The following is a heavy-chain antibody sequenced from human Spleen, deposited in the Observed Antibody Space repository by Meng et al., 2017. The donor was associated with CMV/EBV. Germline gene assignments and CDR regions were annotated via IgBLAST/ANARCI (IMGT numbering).Heavy chain of an antibody. V-gene: IGHV1-69*05. J-gene: IGHJ6*02. Sequence: SVKVSCKASGYILSDNYVHWVRQAPGQGLEWMGGIIPIFGTANYAQRFQGRVTITTDESTSTAYMELSSLRSEDTAVYYCARGTDCSTTICSPYYYYGVDVWGQGTTVTVSS. CDR2: IIPIFGTA. CDR3: ARGTDCSTTICSPYYYYGVDV. D-gene: IGHD2-2*01. CDR1: GYILSDNY.